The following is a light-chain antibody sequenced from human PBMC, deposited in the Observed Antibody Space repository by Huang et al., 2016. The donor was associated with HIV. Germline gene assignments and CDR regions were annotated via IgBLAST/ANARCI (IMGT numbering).Light chain of an antibody. Sequence: DIVMTQSPLSLPVTPGEPASISCRSGQSLLPSNGYNYLEWYLQKPGQSPQLLIYLGSNRASGVPDRVSGSGSGTDFTLKISRVEAEDVGVYYCMQALQIPWTFGQGTKVEI. V-gene: IGKV2-28*01. CDR3: MQALQIPWT. CDR2: LGS. J-gene: IGKJ1*01. CDR1: QSLLPSNGYNY.